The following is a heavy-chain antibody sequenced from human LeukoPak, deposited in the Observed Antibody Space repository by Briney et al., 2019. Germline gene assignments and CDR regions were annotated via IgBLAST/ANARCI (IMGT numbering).Heavy chain of an antibody. CDR2: INSSGGST. V-gene: IGHV1-46*01. D-gene: IGHD3-16*02. Sequence: ASVKVSCKASGYTFTSYYMHWVRQAPGQGLEWMGIINSSGGSTSYAQKFQGRVTMTRDMSTSTVYMELSSLRSEDTAVYYCARAHYDYVWGSYRYDYYYMDVWGKGTTVTVSS. J-gene: IGHJ6*03. CDR1: GYTFTSYY. CDR3: ARAHYDYVWGSYRYDYYYMDV.